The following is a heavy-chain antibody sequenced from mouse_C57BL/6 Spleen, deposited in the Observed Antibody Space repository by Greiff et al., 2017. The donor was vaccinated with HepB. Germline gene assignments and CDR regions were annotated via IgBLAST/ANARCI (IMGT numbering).Heavy chain of an antibody. CDR2: IYPRSGNT. CDR1: GYTFTSYG. Sequence: QVQLKQSGAELARPGASVKLSCKASGYTFTSYGISWVKQRTGQGLEWIGEIYPRSGNTYYNEKFKGKATLTADKSSSTAYMELRSLTSEDAAVYFCARSGTAQAYGYFDVWGTGTTVTVSS. V-gene: IGHV1-81*01. J-gene: IGHJ1*03. D-gene: IGHD3-2*02. CDR3: ARSGTAQAYGYFDV.